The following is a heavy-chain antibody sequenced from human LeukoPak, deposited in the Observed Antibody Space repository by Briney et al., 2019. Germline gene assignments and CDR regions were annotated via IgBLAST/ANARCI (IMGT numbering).Heavy chain of an antibody. Sequence: GGSLRLSCAASGFTFNNYAMTWVRQPPGKGLDWVSSITGSGGTKFYADSVKGRFTVSRDNSKNTVHLQMNSLRADDTAVYYCAKDGFYSDTSGWGFDSWGQGTLVTVSS. CDR1: GFTFNNYA. V-gene: IGHV3-23*01. J-gene: IGHJ4*02. CDR2: ITGSGGTK. CDR3: AKDGFYSDTSGWGFDS. D-gene: IGHD3-22*01.